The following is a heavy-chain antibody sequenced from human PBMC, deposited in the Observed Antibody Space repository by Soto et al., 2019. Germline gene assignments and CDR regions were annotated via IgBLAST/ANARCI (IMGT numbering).Heavy chain of an antibody. CDR2: INHNGNS. D-gene: IGHD6-19*01. CDR3: AREGLWRGSSGWYDYTDY. CDR1: GGSFSAYY. J-gene: IGHJ4*02. V-gene: IGHV4-34*01. Sequence: SETLSLTCAASGGSFSAYYWSWIRQPPGRGLEWIGEINHNGNSNYNPALESRVTISVDTSKNQFSLKLISVTAADTAVYYCAREGLWRGSSGWYDYTDYWGQGTLVNVAS.